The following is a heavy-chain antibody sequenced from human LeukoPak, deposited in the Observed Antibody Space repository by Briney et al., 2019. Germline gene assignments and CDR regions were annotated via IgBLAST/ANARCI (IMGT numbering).Heavy chain of an antibody. V-gene: IGHV3-48*02. CDR1: GFTFSSSS. Sequence: PGGSLRLSCVASGFTFSSSSMTWVRQAPGKGLEWLSYISRASENIYYADSVKGRFTISRDNAKNSMYLQMNSLRDEDTAVYYCARESPSGSYFPHWGQGTLLTVSS. CDR2: ISRASENI. J-gene: IGHJ4*02. CDR3: ARESPSGSYFPH. D-gene: IGHD1-26*01.